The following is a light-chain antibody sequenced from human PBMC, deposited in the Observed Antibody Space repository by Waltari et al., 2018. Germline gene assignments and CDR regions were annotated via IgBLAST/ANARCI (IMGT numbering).Light chain of an antibody. CDR2: EVS. CDR1: SSAVGGYHY. Sequence: QSALTQPASVSGSPGQSITISCIGTSSAVGGYHYLSWYQQHPGKVPKLMIYEVSNRPSGVSNRFTASKSGNTASLTISGLQAEDEADYYCSSYTSSNSWVFGGGTKLTVL. J-gene: IGLJ3*02. CDR3: SSYTSSNSWV. V-gene: IGLV2-14*01.